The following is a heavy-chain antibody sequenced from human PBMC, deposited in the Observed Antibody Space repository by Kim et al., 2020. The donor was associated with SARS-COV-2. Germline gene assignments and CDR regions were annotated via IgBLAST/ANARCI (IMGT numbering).Heavy chain of an antibody. V-gene: IGHV1-24*01. D-gene: IGHD2-8*02. Sequence: IYAQKFQGRVTMTEDTSTDTAYMELSSLRSEDTAVYYCATDPGGSYAFDIWGQGTMVTVSS. CDR3: ATDPGGSYAFDI. J-gene: IGHJ3*02.